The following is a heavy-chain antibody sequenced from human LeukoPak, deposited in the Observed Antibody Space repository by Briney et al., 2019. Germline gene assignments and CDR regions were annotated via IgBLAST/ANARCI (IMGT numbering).Heavy chain of an antibody. Sequence: ASVKVSCKASGYTFTGYYMHWVRQAPGQGLEWMGWINPNSGGTNYAQKFQGRVTMTRDTSISTAYMELSRLRSDDTAVYYCARSKGSRGAFDIWGQGTMVTVSS. CDR1: GYTFTGYY. J-gene: IGHJ3*02. D-gene: IGHD3-10*01. CDR3: ARSKGSRGAFDI. V-gene: IGHV1-2*02. CDR2: INPNSGGT.